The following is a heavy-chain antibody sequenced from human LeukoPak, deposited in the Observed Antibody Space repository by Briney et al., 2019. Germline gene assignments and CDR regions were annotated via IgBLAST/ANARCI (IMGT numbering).Heavy chain of an antibody. CDR2: IKQDGSEK. J-gene: IGHJ6*03. V-gene: IGHV3-7*01. Sequence: PGGSLRLSCAASGFTFSSYWMSWVRQAPGKGLEWVANIKQDGSEKYYVDSVKGRFTISRDNAKNSLYLQMNSLRAEDTAVYYCARATRPYYYYMDVWGKGTTVTVSS. D-gene: IGHD5-12*01. CDR3: ARATRPYYYYMDV. CDR1: GFTFSSYW.